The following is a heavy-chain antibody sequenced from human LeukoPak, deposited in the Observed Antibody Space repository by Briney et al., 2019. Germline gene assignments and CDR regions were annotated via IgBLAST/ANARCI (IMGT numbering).Heavy chain of an antibody. V-gene: IGHV3-23*01. CDR2: ISGGGDTT. Sequence: AGSLRLSCAVSGITLSNYGMSWVRQAPGKGLEWVSGISGGGDTTYYIESVKGRFTISRDNSKNTLYLQMNSLRAEDTAIYYCARLSGTYGTTSRVVDSWGQGTLVAVSS. J-gene: IGHJ4*02. CDR1: GITLSNYG. CDR3: ARLSGTYGTTSRVVDS. D-gene: IGHD1-1*01.